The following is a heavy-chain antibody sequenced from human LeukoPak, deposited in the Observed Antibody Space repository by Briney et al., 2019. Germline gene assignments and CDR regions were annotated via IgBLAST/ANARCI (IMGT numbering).Heavy chain of an antibody. CDR1: GFTVSSNS. V-gene: IGHV3-53*01. CDR2: IYSGGNT. D-gene: IGHD3-10*01. Sequence: PGGSLRLSCTVSGFTVSSNSMSWVRQAPGKGLEWVSFIYSGGNTHYSDSVKGRFTLSRDNSKNTLYLQMNSLRAEDTAVYYCAKDLTYYGSGSRFDYWGQGTLVTVSS. J-gene: IGHJ4*02. CDR3: AKDLTYYGSGSRFDY.